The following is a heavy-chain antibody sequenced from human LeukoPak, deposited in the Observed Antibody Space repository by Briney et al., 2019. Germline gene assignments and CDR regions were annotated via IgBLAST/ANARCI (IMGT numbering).Heavy chain of an antibody. Sequence: GASVKVSCKASGYTFTDYYMHWVRQATGQGLEWMGWMNPNSGNTGYAQKFQGRVTMTRNTSISTAYMELSSLRSEDTAVYYCARVGSSWFYWGQGTLVTVSS. CDR1: GYTFTDYY. CDR3: ARVGSSWFY. CDR2: MNPNSGNT. D-gene: IGHD6-13*01. J-gene: IGHJ4*02. V-gene: IGHV1-8*02.